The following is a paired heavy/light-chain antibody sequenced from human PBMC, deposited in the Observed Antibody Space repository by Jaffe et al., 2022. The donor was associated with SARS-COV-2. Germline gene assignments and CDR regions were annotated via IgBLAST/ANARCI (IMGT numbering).Heavy chain of an antibody. J-gene: IGHJ4*02. V-gene: IGHV3-30*04. CDR1: GFTFSRNT. CDR2: ISYDGSNK. CDR3: ASGYHYDSGTRDDC. D-gene: IGHD3-10*01. Sequence: QVQLVESGGGVVQPGRSLRLSCAASGFTFSRNTMHWVRQAPGKGLEWVAVISYDGSNKYYADSVKGRFTISRDNSKNTLFLQMNSLRVEDTAVYYCASGYHYDSGTRDDCWGQGTLVTVSS.
Light chain of an antibody. Sequence: DVVMTQSPLSLPVTLGQPASISCRSSQSLVYSDGNTYLNWFQQRPGQSPRRLIYKVSNRDSGVPDRFSGSGSGTDFTLKISRVEAEDVGVYYCMQHTHWPTFGQGTKVEIK. J-gene: IGKJ1*01. V-gene: IGKV2-30*01. CDR2: KVS. CDR1: QSLVYSDGNTY. CDR3: MQHTHWPT.